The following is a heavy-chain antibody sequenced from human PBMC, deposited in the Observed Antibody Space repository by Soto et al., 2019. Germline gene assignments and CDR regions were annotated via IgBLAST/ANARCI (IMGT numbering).Heavy chain of an antibody. Sequence: GASVKVSCKASGYTFTSYYMHWVRQAPGQGLEWMGIINPSGGSTSYAQKFQGRVTMTRDTSTSTVYMELSSLRSEDTAVYYCARDRDFWSGYDSPYFDYWGQGTLVTVSS. CDR2: INPSGGST. CDR1: GYTFTSYY. V-gene: IGHV1-46*03. J-gene: IGHJ4*02. CDR3: ARDRDFWSGYDSPYFDY. D-gene: IGHD3-3*01.